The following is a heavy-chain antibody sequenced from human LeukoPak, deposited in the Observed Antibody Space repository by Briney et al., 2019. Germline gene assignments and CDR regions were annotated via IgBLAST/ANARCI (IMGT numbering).Heavy chain of an antibody. CDR2: IYYSGST. J-gene: IGHJ6*03. CDR1: GGSISSSSYY. CDR3: ARDRVPEDIVLMVYAVYYMDV. Sequence: KPSETLSLTCTVSGGSISSSSYYWGWIRQPPGKGLEWIGSIYYSGSTYYNPSLKSRVTISVDTSKNQFSLKLSSVTAADTAVYYCARDRVPEDIVLMVYAVYYMDVWGKGTTVTVSS. D-gene: IGHD2-8*01. V-gene: IGHV4-39*07.